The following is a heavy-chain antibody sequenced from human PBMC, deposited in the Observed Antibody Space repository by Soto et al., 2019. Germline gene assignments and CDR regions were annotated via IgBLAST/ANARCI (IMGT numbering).Heavy chain of an antibody. CDR2: ISSTATII. D-gene: IGHD3-9*01. V-gene: IGHV3-11*01. CDR1: GFTFSDYY. Sequence: GGSLRLSCAASGFTFSDYYMSWIRQAPGKGLEWVSYISSTATIIYYADSVKGRFTISRDNAKNSLYLQMNSLRAEDTAVYYCARDLTPRGYDILTGYFNWFDTWGQGTLVTVSS. CDR3: ARDLTPRGYDILTGYFNWFDT. J-gene: IGHJ5*02.